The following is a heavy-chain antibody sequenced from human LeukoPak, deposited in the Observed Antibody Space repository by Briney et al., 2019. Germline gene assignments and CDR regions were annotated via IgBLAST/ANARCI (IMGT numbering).Heavy chain of an antibody. Sequence: ASVKVSCKASGYTFTSYGISWVRQAPGQGLEWMGWISAYNGNTNYAQKLQGRVTMTTDTSTSTAYMELRSLRSDDTAVYYCARATGRYQLWLKGAFDIWGQGTMVTVSS. CDR3: ARATGRYQLWLKGAFDI. V-gene: IGHV1-18*01. J-gene: IGHJ3*02. CDR2: ISAYNGNT. D-gene: IGHD5-18*01. CDR1: GYTFTSYG.